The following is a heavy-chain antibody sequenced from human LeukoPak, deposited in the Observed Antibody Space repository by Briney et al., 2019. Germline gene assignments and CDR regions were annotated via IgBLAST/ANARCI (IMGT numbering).Heavy chain of an antibody. V-gene: IGHV4-39*07. CDR2: IYYSGST. J-gene: IGHJ3*02. CDR3: ARDHRRAFDI. CDR1: GGSISSSSYY. Sequence: SETLSLTCTVSGGSISSSSYYWGWIRQPPGKGLEWIGSIYYSGSTYYNPSLKSRVTISVDTSKNQFSLKLSSVTAADTAVYYCARDHRRAFDIWGQGTMVTVSS.